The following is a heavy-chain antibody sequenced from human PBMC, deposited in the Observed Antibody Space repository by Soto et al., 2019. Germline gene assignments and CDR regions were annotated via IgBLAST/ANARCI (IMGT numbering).Heavy chain of an antibody. CDR1: DSSINSNYY. Sequence: PSETLSLTCGVSDSSINSNYYWLWIRQPPGKGLEWIGAIHHSGTTYYTPSLKSRGTISMDTSKNHFSLRLTSVTAADTAKYDCARGRYGGNLDDWGQGTPVTVSA. V-gene: IGHV4-38-2*01. D-gene: IGHD4-17*01. J-gene: IGHJ4*02. CDR3: ARGRYGGNLDD. CDR2: IHHSGTT.